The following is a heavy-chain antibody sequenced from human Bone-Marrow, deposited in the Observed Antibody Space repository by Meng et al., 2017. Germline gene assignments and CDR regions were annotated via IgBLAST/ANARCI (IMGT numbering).Heavy chain of an antibody. J-gene: IGHJ4*02. V-gene: IGHV3-21*06. Sequence: VQLVESGGGLVKPGGSPRLSCAASGFTFSSYTMNWVRQAPGKGLEWVSCLTGSSTYIYYADSVRGRFTISRDNAKNLLYLQMNSLRAEDTAVYYCVREILTQRATDSSGYDYWGQGTLVTVSS. CDR1: GFTFSSYT. CDR2: LTGSSTYI. CDR3: VREILTQRATDSSGYDY. D-gene: IGHD3-22*01.